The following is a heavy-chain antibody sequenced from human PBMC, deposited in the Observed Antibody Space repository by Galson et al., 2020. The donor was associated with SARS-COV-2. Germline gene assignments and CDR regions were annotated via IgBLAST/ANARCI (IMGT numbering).Heavy chain of an antibody. CDR1: GFTFDDYA. CDR2: ISWNSGSI. J-gene: IGHJ3*02. CDR3: AKLQLLDAFDI. D-gene: IGHD1-26*01. Sequence: SLRLSCAASGFTFDDYAMHWVRQAPGKGLEWVSGISWNSGSIGYADSVKGRFTISRDNAKNSLYLQMNSLRAEDTALYYCAKLQLLDAFDIWGQGTMVTVSS. V-gene: IGHV3-9*01.